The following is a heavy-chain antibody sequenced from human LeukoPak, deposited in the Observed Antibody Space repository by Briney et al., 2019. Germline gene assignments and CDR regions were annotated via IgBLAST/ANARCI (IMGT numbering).Heavy chain of an antibody. CDR3: AKDRITMVRGVGFDI. CDR2: IRYDGSDT. Sequence: GGSLRLSCAASGFTFTSYGIHWVRQAPGKGLEWVSFIRYDGSDTYYADSVKGRFTISRDNSKNTLYLQMNSLRAEDTAVYYCAKDRITMVRGVGFDIWGQGTMVTVSS. V-gene: IGHV3-30*02. CDR1: GFTFTSYG. D-gene: IGHD3-10*01. J-gene: IGHJ3*02.